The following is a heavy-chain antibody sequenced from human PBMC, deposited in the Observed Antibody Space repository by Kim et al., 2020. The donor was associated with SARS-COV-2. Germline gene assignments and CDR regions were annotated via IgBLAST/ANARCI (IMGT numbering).Heavy chain of an antibody. CDR2: INHSGST. D-gene: IGHD3-22*01. J-gene: IGHJ4*02. CDR1: GGSFSGYY. Sequence: SETLSLTCAVNGGSFSGYYWTWFRQPPGKGLEWIGQINHSGSTNYNPSLKSRVTISVDTSKQQFSLKLSSVTAADTAVYYCTSSYYDSSGYSEYWGQGILVTVSS. V-gene: IGHV4-34*01. CDR3: TSSYYDSSGYSEY.